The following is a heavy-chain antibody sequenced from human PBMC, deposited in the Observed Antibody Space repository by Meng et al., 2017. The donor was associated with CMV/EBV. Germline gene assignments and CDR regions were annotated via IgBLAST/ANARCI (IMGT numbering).Heavy chain of an antibody. J-gene: IGHJ4*02. Sequence: CSTSVFTCKDHYLDWFRQARGKGREWLCRMRNRAQGYTTEYDASVKGRFTISRDDSKASLYLQMSSLKTEDTATYYCARDSHNYYFDYWGQGTLVTVSS. CDR3: ARDSHNYYFDY. V-gene: IGHV3-72*01. CDR2: MRNRAQGYTT. CDR1: VFTCKDHY. D-gene: IGHD1-1*01.